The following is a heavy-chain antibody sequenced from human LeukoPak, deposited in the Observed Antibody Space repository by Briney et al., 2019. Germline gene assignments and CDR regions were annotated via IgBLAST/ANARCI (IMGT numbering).Heavy chain of an antibody. CDR2: ISGSGGST. V-gene: IGHV3-23*01. CDR3: AKDLLVGATPPWFDP. J-gene: IGHJ5*02. Sequence: GGSLRLSCAASGFTFSSYAMSWVRQAPGKGLEWVSAISGSGGSTYYADSVKGRFTISRDSSKNTLYLQMNSLRAEDTAVYYCAKDLLVGATPPWFDPWGQGTLVTVSS. D-gene: IGHD1-26*01. CDR1: GFTFSSYA.